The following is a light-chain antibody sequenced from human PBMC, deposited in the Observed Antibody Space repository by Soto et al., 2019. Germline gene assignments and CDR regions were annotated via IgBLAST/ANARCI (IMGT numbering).Light chain of an antibody. CDR3: SSYTRSYTLV. V-gene: IGLV2-14*01. Sequence: QSALTQPASVSGSPGQSITISCTGTSSDVGGYNYVSWYQQHPGKAPKLMIYDVSNRPSGVSNRFSGSKSGNTASLTISGLQAEDEADYYCSSYTRSYTLVFGGGTQLPVL. CDR2: DVS. J-gene: IGLJ2*01. CDR1: SSDVGGYNY.